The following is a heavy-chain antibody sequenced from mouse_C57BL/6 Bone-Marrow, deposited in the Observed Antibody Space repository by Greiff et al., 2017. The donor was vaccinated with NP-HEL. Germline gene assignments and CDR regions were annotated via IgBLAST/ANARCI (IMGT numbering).Heavy chain of an antibody. CDR2: RDPGSGST. D-gene: IGHD3-1*01. J-gene: IGHJ1*03. CDR3: ARSGLRLPWYFDV. V-gene: IGHV1-55*01. Sequence: QVQLQQPGAELVKPGASVKMSCKASGYTFTSYWITWVKQRPGKGREGRGERDPGSGSTNYTAKFASKSTLPVAPSSSTAYMQLSSLTSEDSAVYYCARSGLRLPWYFDVWGTGTTVTVSS. CDR1: GYTFTSYW.